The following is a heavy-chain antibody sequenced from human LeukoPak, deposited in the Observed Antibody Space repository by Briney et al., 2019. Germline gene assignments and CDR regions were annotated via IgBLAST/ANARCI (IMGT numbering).Heavy chain of an antibody. CDR2: IKQDGSEK. D-gene: IGHD3-9*01. V-gene: IGHV3-7*01. J-gene: IGHJ6*03. CDR3: ARRDYDILTYYMDV. Sequence: GGSLRLSCAASGFTFSSYWMSWVRQAPGKGLEWVANIKQDGSEKYYVDSVKGRFTISRDNAKNSLYLQMNSLRAEDTAVYYCARRDYDILTYYMDVWGKGTTVTVSS. CDR1: GFTFSSYW.